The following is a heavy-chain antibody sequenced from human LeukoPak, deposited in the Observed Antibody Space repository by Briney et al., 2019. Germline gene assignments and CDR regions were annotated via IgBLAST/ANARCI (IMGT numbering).Heavy chain of an antibody. CDR3: ARTEYFFDH. J-gene: IGHJ4*02. V-gene: IGHV4-59*01. CDR2: IYYSGST. Sequence: SETLSLTCTVSGGSFSSYYWSWIRQPPGKRLEWIGYIYYSGSTNYNPSLKRRVSMSVDTSKNQFSLNLNSVTAADTAVYYCARTEYFFDHWGQGTLVTVSS. CDR1: GGSFSSYY. D-gene: IGHD3-10*01.